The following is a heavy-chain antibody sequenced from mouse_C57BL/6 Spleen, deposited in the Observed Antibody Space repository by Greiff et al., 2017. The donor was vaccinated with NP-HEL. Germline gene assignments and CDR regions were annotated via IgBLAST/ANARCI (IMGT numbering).Heavy chain of an antibody. Sequence: QVQLKQSGAELVRPGASVTLSCKASGYTFTDYEMHWVKQTPVHGLEWIGAIDPETGGTAYNQKFKGKAILTADKSSSTAYMELRSLTSEDSAVYYCTRTQMGDYWGQGTSVTVSS. CDR1: GYTFTDYE. J-gene: IGHJ4*01. CDR3: TRTQMGDY. CDR2: IDPETGGT. V-gene: IGHV1-15*01.